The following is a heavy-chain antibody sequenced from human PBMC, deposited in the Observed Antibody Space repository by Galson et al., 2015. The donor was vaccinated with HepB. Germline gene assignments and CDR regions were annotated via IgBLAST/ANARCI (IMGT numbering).Heavy chain of an antibody. J-gene: IGHJ4*02. CDR3: ARANYDILPPIFDY. CDR2: ISSSSSTI. D-gene: IGHD3-9*01. CDR1: GFTFSSYS. Sequence: SLRLSCAASGFTFSSYSMNWVRQAPGKGLEWVSYISSSSSTIYYADSVKGRFTISRDNAKNSLYLQMNSLRDEDTAVYYCARANYDILPPIFDYWGQGTLVTVSS. V-gene: IGHV3-48*02.